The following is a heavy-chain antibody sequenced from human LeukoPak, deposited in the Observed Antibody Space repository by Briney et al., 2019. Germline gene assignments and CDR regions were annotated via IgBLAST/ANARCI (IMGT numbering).Heavy chain of an antibody. CDR2: IIPIFGTA. D-gene: IGHD3-10*01. Sequence: SVKVSCKASGYTFTSYDINWVRQAPGQGLEWMGGIIPIFGTANYAQKFQGRVTITADTSTSTAYMELRSLRSDDTAVYYCAREDYYGSGSYYKGVFDYWGQGTLVTVSS. V-gene: IGHV1-69*06. CDR3: AREDYYGSGSYYKGVFDY. CDR1: GYTFTSYD. J-gene: IGHJ4*02.